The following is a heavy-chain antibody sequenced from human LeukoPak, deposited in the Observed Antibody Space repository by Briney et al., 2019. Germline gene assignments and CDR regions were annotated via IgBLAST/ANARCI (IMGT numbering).Heavy chain of an antibody. CDR1: GFTFSNYA. Sequence: PGGSLRLSCAASGFTFSNYAMHWVRQAPGKGLEWVAVILYDGNNKYYADSVKSRFTISRDNSKNTLYLQMNSLRDEDTAVYYCAREVASGSCFDYWGQGTLVTVSS. D-gene: IGHD1-26*01. CDR2: ILYDGNNK. V-gene: IGHV3-30-3*01. J-gene: IGHJ4*02. CDR3: AREVASGSCFDY.